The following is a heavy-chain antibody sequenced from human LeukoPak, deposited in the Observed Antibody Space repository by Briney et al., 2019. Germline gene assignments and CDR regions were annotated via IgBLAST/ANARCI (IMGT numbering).Heavy chain of an antibody. Sequence: SETLSLTCTVSSGSISSGDYYWSWIRQHPGKGLEWIGYIYYSGSTYYNPSLKSRVTISVDTSKNQFSLKLSSVTAADTAVYYCASMNRDGFKYYFDYWGQGTLVTVSS. CDR2: IYYSGST. J-gene: IGHJ4*02. CDR3: ASMNRDGFKYYFDY. V-gene: IGHV4-31*03. CDR1: SGSISSGDYY. D-gene: IGHD5-24*01.